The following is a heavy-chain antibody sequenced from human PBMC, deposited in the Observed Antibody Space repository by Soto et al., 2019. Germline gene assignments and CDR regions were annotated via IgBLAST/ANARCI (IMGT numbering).Heavy chain of an antibody. V-gene: IGHV3-11*01. CDR1: GFTFSDYY. Sequence: GGALILSCAASGFTFSDYYMSWIRQAPGKGLEWVSYISSSGSTIYYADSVKGRFTISRDNAKNSLYLQMNSLRAEDTAVYYCARFVVVVAATRRYFDYWGKGTLVTGSS. D-gene: IGHD2-15*01. CDR3: ARFVVVVAATRRYFDY. J-gene: IGHJ4*02. CDR2: ISSSGSTI.